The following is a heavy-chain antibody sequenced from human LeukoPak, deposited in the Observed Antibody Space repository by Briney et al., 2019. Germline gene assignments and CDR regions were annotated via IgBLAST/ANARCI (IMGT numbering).Heavy chain of an antibody. CDR2: MNPNSGNT. V-gene: IGHV1-8*01. J-gene: IGHJ6*02. Sequence: ASVKVSCEASGYTFTSYDINWVRQATGQGLEWMGWMNPNSGNTGYAQKFQGRVTMTRNTSISTAYMELSSLRSEDTAVYYCARGRSYDFWSGPIPPYGMDVWGQGTTVTVSS. CDR3: ARGRSYDFWSGPIPPYGMDV. CDR1: GYTFTSYD. D-gene: IGHD3-3*01.